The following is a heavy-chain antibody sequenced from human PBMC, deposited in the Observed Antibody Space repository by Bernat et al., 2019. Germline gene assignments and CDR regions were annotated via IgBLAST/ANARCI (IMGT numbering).Heavy chain of an antibody. J-gene: IGHJ4*02. CDR3: ARDSCTTTSCYGD. CDR2: IYSDGST. CDR1: GFTVLNNS. D-gene: IGHD2-2*01. Sequence: VESGGGLVQPGGSLRLSCAASGFTVLNNSMSWVRQAPGKGLEWVSIIYSDGSTYYADSVKGRFTISRDNSKNTLYLQMDGLRAEDTAVYYCARDSCTTTSCYGDWGQGTQVTVSS. V-gene: IGHV3-66*01.